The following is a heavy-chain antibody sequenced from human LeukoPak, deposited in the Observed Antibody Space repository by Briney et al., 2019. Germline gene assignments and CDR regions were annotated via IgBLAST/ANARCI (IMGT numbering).Heavy chain of an antibody. Sequence: PGGSLRLSCAASGFTFTSYAMTWVRQAPGKGLEWVSAISGSDGSTYYADSVKGRFTISRDNAKNSLYLQMNSLRAEDTAVYYCARGARRDGYNPPFDYWGQGTLVTVSS. D-gene: IGHD5-12*01. J-gene: IGHJ4*02. CDR3: ARGARRDGYNPPFDY. V-gene: IGHV3-23*01. CDR1: GFTFTSYA. CDR2: ISGSDGST.